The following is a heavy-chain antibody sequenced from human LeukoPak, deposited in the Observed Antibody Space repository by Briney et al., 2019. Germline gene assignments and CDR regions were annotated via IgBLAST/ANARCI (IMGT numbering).Heavy chain of an antibody. CDR1: GLTFSEYD. J-gene: IGHJ4*02. CDR2: IRQDGDTK. V-gene: IGHV3-7*03. D-gene: IGHD6-13*01. Sequence: PGGSLRLSCAASGLTFSEYDMHWVRQAPGKGLEWVADIRQDGDTKYYVDSVKGRFTISRDNAMNSLYLQMNSLRAEDTAIYYCARSLPYGTTWYGRSDFWGQGTLVTVSS. CDR3: ARSLPYGTTWYGRSDF.